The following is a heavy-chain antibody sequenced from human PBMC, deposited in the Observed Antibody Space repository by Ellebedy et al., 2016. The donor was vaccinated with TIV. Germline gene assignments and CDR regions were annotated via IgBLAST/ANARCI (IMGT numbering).Heavy chain of an antibody. CDR2: TYHRSKWYN. V-gene: IGHV6-1*01. J-gene: IGHJ4*02. CDR3: ARGGIAAAGRPFDY. Sequence: SQTLSLTCVISGDSVSSTSASWSWIRQSPSRGLEWLGRTYHRSKWYNDYAVSVKSRITINPDTSKNQFSLQLSSVTPEDTAVYYCARGGIAAAGRPFDYWGQGTLVTVSS. CDR1: GDSVSSTSAS. D-gene: IGHD6-13*01.